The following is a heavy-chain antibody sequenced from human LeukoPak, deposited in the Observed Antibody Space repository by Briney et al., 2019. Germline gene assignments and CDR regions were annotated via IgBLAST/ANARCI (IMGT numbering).Heavy chain of an antibody. J-gene: IGHJ4*02. CDR3: ARLLAVPAGYYYFDN. Sequence: ESGPALVKPTQTLKLTCTFSGFSLSTRGMCVGWIRQPPGKALEWLARIDWDDDKYYTTSLRTRLNISKDTSKNQVVLTMTNMDPVDTATYYCARLLAVPAGYYYFDNWGQGTLVTVSS. V-gene: IGHV2-70*11. D-gene: IGHD2-2*01. CDR1: GFSLSTRGMC. CDR2: IDWDDDK.